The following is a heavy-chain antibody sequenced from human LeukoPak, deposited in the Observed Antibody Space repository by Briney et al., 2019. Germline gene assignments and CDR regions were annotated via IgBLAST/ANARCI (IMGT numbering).Heavy chain of an antibody. Sequence: SVKVSCKASGGTFSSYAISWVRQAPGQGLEWMGRIIPILDIANYAQKFQGRVTITADKSTSTAYMELSSLRSEDTAVYYCARATIVVGTYGMDVWGQGTTVTVSS. J-gene: IGHJ6*02. V-gene: IGHV1-69*04. CDR1: GGTFSSYA. D-gene: IGHD2-15*01. CDR3: ARATIVVGTYGMDV. CDR2: IIPILDIA.